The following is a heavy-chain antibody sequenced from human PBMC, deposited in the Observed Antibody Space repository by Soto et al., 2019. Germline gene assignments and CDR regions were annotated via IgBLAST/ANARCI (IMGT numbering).Heavy chain of an antibody. CDR3: ARDGCSSTSCYEGRAGYYYYGMDV. CDR2: IIPIFGTA. V-gene: IGHV1-69*01. J-gene: IGHJ6*02. CDR1: GGTFSSYA. Sequence: QVQLVQSGAEVKKPGSSVKVSCKASGGTFSSYAISWVRQAPGQGLEWMGGIIPIFGTANYAQKFQGRVTITADESTSTAYMELSSLRFEDTAVYYCARDGCSSTSCYEGRAGYYYYGMDVWGQGTTVTVSS. D-gene: IGHD2-2*01.